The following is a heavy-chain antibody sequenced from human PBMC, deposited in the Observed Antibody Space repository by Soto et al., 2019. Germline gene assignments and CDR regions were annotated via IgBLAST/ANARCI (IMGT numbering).Heavy chain of an antibody. CDR2: XXPXXGXX. V-gene: IGHV1-8*01. D-gene: IGHD2-2*01. CDR3: ARDALTYYDYGMDV. CDR1: GYTFTSYD. J-gene: IGHJ6*02. Sequence: ASVKVYCKASGYTFTSYDINWVRQAIGQGLEWXGGXXPXXGXXXXXQXXXGRVTMTRNTSISTAYMELSSLRSEDTAVYYCARDALTYYDYGMDVWGQGTTVTVSS.